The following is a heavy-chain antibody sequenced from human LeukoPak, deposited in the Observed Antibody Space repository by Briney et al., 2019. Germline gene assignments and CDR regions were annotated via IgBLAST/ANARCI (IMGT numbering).Heavy chain of an antibody. CDR2: ISGSGGST. CDR1: GFTFSSYA. J-gene: IGHJ4*02. D-gene: IGHD3-16*01. Sequence: GGSLRLSCAASGFTFSSYAMSWVRQAPGKGLEWVSAISGSGGSTYYADSVKGRFTISRDNSKNTLYLQMNRLRAEDTAVYYCAKTTWGPYYFDYWGQGTLVTVSS. CDR3: AKTTWGPYYFDY. V-gene: IGHV3-23*01.